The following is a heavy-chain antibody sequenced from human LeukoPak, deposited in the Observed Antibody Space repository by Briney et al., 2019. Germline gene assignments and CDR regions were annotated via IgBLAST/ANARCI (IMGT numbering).Heavy chain of an antibody. J-gene: IGHJ3*02. V-gene: IGHV4-38-2*02. D-gene: IGHD3-22*01. Sequence: SETLSLTCTVSGYSISSGYYWGWIRQPSGKGLEWIGSIYHSGSTYYNPSLKSRVTISVDTSKNQFSLKLSSVTAADTAVYYCARVGGYYDSSGYYYHAFDIWGQGTMVTVSS. CDR1: GYSISSGYY. CDR3: ARVGGYYDSSGYYYHAFDI. CDR2: IYHSGST.